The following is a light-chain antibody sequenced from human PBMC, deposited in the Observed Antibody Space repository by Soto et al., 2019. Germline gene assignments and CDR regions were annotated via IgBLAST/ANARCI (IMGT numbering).Light chain of an antibody. V-gene: IGKV1-5*01. CDR3: QHYNSYSEA. J-gene: IGKJ1*01. CDR1: QSIACY. Sequence: DIQRTRKQKSLCSSLLDLVTITCRASQSIACYLNWYQQKPGEAPKLLISATSTLQSGVPSRFSGSGSGTEFTLTISSLQPDDFATYYCQHYNSYSEAFGQGGNVDI. CDR2: ATS.